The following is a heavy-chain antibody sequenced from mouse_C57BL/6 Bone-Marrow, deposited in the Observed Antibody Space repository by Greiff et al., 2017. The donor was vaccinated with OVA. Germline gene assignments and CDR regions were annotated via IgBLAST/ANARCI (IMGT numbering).Heavy chain of an antibody. CDR1: GFNIKDDY. V-gene: IGHV14-4*01. CDR2: IDPENGDT. D-gene: IGHD2-3*01. J-gene: IGHJ2*01. CDR3: TTRGLLPFDY. Sequence: EVQLQQSGAELVRPGASVKLSCTASGFNIKDDYMHWVKQRPEQGLEWIGWIDPENGDTEYASKFQGKATITAYTSSNTAYLQLSSLTSEDTAVYYCTTRGLLPFDYWGQGTTLTVSS.